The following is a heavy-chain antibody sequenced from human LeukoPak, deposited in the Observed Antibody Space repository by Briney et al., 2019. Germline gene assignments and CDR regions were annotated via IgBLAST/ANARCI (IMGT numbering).Heavy chain of an antibody. Sequence: ASVKVSCKASAYTLTSYGISWVRQAPGQGLEWMGWISAYNGNTNYAKTLQGTVTMTTDTSTSPAYMELSSLRSDDPAVTDCARYLGEQQLEVDYWGKGTLVSVSS. CDR1: AYTLTSYG. V-gene: IGHV1-18*01. CDR2: ISAYNGNT. CDR3: ARYLGEQQLEVDY. D-gene: IGHD6-13*01. J-gene: IGHJ4*02.